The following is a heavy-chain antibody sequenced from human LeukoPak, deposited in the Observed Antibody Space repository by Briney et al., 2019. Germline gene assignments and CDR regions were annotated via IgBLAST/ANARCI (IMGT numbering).Heavy chain of an antibody. V-gene: IGHV3-21*01. CDR1: GFTFSGYT. CDR2: ISSSSSFM. Sequence: GGSLRLSCAASGFTFSGYTMNWVRQAPGKGLEWVSSISSSSSFMYYADAVKGRFTISRDNAKNSLHLQMNSLRAEDTAVYYCARSLIAAVGTGAFDIWGQGIMVTVSS. D-gene: IGHD6-13*01. CDR3: ARSLIAAVGTGAFDI. J-gene: IGHJ3*02.